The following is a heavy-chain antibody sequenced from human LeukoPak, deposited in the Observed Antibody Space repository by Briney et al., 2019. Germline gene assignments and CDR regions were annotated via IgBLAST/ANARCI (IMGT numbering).Heavy chain of an antibody. J-gene: IGHJ5*02. D-gene: IGHD3-22*01. CDR3: ARVVGFYDSSAFDL. V-gene: IGHV4-59*01. CDR2: VYYTGST. Sequence: SETLSLTCTVSGGSISSYYWSWIRQPPGKGLEWIGYVYYTGSTNYNPSLNSRVTMSIDTSKNQFSLRLTSVTAADTAVYYCARVVGFYDSSAFDLWGQGTLVTVSS. CDR1: GGSISSYY.